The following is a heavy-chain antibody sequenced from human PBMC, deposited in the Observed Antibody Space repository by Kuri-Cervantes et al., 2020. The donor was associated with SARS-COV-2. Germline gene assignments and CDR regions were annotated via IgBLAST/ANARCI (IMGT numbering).Heavy chain of an antibody. CDR2: INPTVGDT. V-gene: IGHV1-46*01. CDR3: ASTLDYSAYYRPFDY. Sequence: ASVKVSCKASGYIFTSYYLHWVRQAPGQGLEWMGVINPTVGDTTYAQKFQGRVTMTEDTSTDTAYMELSSLRFEDMAVYYCASTLDYSAYYRPFDYWGQGTLVTVSS. D-gene: IGHD3-22*01. J-gene: IGHJ4*02. CDR1: GYIFTSYY.